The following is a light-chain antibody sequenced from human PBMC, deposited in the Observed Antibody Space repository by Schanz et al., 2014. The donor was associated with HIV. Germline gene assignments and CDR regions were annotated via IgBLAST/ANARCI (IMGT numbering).Light chain of an antibody. CDR2: DTS. CDR3: QQYGNSPRT. CDR1: QSVSFK. Sequence: EIVLTQSPGTLSLSRGERATLSCRASQSVSFKLAWYQQKPGQAPRLLIYDTSGRATGIPDRFSGSGAGTDFTLTISRLEPEDFAVYYCQQYGNSPRTFGQGTKVEIK. J-gene: IGKJ1*01. V-gene: IGKV3-20*01.